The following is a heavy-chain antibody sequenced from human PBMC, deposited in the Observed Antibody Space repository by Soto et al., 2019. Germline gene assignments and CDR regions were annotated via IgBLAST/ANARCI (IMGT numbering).Heavy chain of an antibody. CDR1: GFTFSSYA. CDR3: SSWGGEYYYYYGMDV. CDR2: ISYDGST. V-gene: IGHV3-30*14. D-gene: IGHD3-10*01. Sequence: GGSRRRSCAASGFTFSSYAMHWVRQAPGKGLEWVAVISYDGSTYYADSVKGRFTISRDNSKNKLYLQITSLRADDTAVYYCSSWGGEYYYYYGMDVWGQGTTVTVSS. J-gene: IGHJ6*02.